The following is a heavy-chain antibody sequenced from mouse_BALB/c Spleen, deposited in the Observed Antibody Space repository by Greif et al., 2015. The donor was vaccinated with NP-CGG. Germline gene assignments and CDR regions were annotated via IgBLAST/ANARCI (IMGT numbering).Heavy chain of an antibody. V-gene: IGHV1-4*01. CDR1: GYTFTSYT. CDR2: INPSSGYT. Sequence: VKLMESGAELARPGASVKMSCKASGYTFTSYTMHWVKQRPGQGLEWIGYINPSSGYTNYNQKFKDKATLTADKSSSTAYMQLSSLTSEDSAVYYCARSSLLDYWGQGTTLTVSS. J-gene: IGHJ2*01. CDR3: ARSSLLDY.